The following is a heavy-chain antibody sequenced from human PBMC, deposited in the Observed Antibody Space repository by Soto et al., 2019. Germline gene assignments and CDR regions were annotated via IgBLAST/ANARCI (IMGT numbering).Heavy chain of an antibody. CDR2: MSYNEVTK. Sequence: QVQLVESGGGVVQPGRSLRLSCAASGFTFSSFTMHWVRQSPGKGLEWVAVMSYNEVTKYYADSVKGRFTISRDNSRNTLYLPVDSLRVEDTAFYYCAGRISATSAPLDDWGQGTLVTVSS. J-gene: IGHJ4*02. CDR1: GFTFSSFT. D-gene: IGHD1-26*01. V-gene: IGHV3-30-3*01. CDR3: AGRISATSAPLDD.